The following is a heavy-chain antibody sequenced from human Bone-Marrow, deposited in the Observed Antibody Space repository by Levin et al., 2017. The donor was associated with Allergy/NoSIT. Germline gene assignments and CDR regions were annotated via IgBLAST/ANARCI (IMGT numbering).Heavy chain of an antibody. CDR2: ISAYNGNT. J-gene: IGHJ4*02. Sequence: VASVKVSCKASGYTFTSYGISWVRQAPGQGLEWMGWISAYNGNTNYAQKLQGRVTMTTDTSTSTAYMELRSLRSDDTAVYYCARAPATVTTSGLGYWGQGTLVTVSS. CDR3: ARAPATVTTSGLGY. V-gene: IGHV1-18*01. CDR1: GYTFTSYG. D-gene: IGHD4-17*01.